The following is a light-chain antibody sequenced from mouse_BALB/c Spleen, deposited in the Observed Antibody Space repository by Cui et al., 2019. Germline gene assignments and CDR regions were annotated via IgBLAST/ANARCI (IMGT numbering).Light chain of an antibody. CDR2: RTS. CDR1: SSVSSSY. Sequence: ENVLNQSPAIMAASLGQKVTMTCSASSSVSSSYLHWYQQKSGASPKPLIHRTSNLASGVPARFSGSGSGTSYSLTISSVEAEDDATYYCQQWSGYPFTFGAGTKLELK. V-gene: IGKV4-58*01. CDR3: QQWSGYPFT. J-gene: IGKJ5*01.